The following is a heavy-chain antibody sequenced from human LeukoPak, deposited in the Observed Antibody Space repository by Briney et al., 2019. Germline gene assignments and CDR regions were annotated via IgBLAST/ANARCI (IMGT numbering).Heavy chain of an antibody. V-gene: IGHV4-39*01. CDR2: IYYSGST. D-gene: IGHD4-17*01. CDR1: GGSISSSSYY. Sequence: ETLSLTCTVSGGSISSSSYYWGWIRQPPGKGLEWIGSIYYSGSTYYNPSLKSRVTISVDTSKNQLSLKLSSVTAADTAVYYCARSYGDYILYTSYYMDVWGKGTTVTVSS. CDR3: ARSYGDYILYTSYYMDV. J-gene: IGHJ6*03.